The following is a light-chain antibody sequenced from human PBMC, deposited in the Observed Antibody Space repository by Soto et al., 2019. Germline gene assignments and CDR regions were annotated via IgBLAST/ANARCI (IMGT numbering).Light chain of an antibody. Sequence: DIQVTQSPSFVSASVGDRITITCRASQGISNWLAWYQQHPGKAPKLLIYGATSLHSGVPSRFSGSGAGTEFTLTISGLKPEDFATYYCQQADSFARFGQGTKIDMK. J-gene: IGKJ1*01. CDR1: QGISNW. CDR3: QQADSFAR. CDR2: GAT. V-gene: IGKV1-12*01.